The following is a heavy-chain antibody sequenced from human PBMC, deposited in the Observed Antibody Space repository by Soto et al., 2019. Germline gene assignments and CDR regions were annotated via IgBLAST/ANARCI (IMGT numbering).Heavy chain of an antibody. V-gene: IGHV4-59*08. CDR1: GGSISSYY. D-gene: IGHD3-3*01. CDR2: IYYSGST. Sequence: SETLSLTCTVSGGSISSYYWSWIRQPPGKGLEWIGYIYYSGSTNYNPSLKSRVTISVDTSKNQFSLKLSSVTAADTAVYYCARNDFWRGYTAIWFDPWGQGTLVPVSS. J-gene: IGHJ5*02. CDR3: ARNDFWRGYTAIWFDP.